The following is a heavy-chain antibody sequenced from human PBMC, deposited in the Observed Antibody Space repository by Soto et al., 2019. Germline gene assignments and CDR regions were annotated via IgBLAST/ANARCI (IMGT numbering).Heavy chain of an antibody. CDR1: GFTFSSYS. CDR3: ARDKFIDYDSSGPPIVYAFDI. J-gene: IGHJ3*02. D-gene: IGHD3-22*01. V-gene: IGHV3-21*01. Sequence: PGASLRLSCAASGFTFSSYSMNWVRQAPGKGLEWVSSISSSSSYIYYADSVKGRFTISRDNAKNSLYLQMNSLRAEDTAVYYCARDKFIDYDSSGPPIVYAFDIWGQGTMVTVSS. CDR2: ISSSSSYI.